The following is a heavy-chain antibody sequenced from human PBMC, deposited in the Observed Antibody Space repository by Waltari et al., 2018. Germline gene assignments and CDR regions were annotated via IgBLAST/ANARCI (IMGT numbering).Heavy chain of an antibody. Sequence: VQLVESGGGLVQPGGYRRLYCAAYGFTFSTYWMGWVRQAPGKGLEWVANIKPDGSDKYYVDSVKGRFTISRDNGKNSLYLQMNSLRAEDTAVYYCVRGDVWGQGTTVTVSS. CDR2: IKPDGSDK. CDR1: GFTFSTYW. CDR3: VRGDV. V-gene: IGHV3-7*04. J-gene: IGHJ6*02.